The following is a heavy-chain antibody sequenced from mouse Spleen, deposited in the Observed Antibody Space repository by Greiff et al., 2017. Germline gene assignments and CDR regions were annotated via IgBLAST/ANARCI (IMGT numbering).Heavy chain of an antibody. CDR2: IYPGDGDT. J-gene: IGHJ1*01. D-gene: IGHD2-3*01. Sequence: QVHVKQSGAELVKPGASVKISCKASGYAFSSYWMNWVKQRPGKGLEWIGQIYPGDGDTNYNGKFKGKATLTADKSSSTAYMQLSSLTSEDSAVYFCARYDDGYWYFDVWGAGTTVTVSS. V-gene: IGHV1-80*01. CDR1: GYAFSSYW. CDR3: ARYDDGYWYFDV.